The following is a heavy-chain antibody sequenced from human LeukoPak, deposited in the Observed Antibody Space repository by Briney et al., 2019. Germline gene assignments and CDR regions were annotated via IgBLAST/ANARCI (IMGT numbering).Heavy chain of an antibody. V-gene: IGHV3-7*01. CDR2: IKQDESEK. J-gene: IGHJ4*02. CDR1: GFTFSSYW. Sequence: GGSLRLSCAASGFTFSSYWMSWVRQAPGKGLEWVANIKQDESEKYYVDSVKGRFTISRDNAKNSMYLQMNSLRAEDTAVYYCARDKIEGPTKLDYWGQGILVTVSS. CDR3: ARDKIEGPTKLDY. D-gene: IGHD1-1*01.